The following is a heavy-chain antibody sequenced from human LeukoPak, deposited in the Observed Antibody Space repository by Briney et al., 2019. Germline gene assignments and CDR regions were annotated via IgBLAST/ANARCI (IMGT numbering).Heavy chain of an antibody. V-gene: IGHV1-69*02. CDR2: IIPILGIA. CDR1: GGTFSSYT. D-gene: IGHD3-22*01. Sequence: SVKVSCKASGGTFSSYTISWVRQAPGQGLEWMGRIIPILGIANYAQKFQGRVTITADKSTSTAYMELSSLRSEDTAVYYCARGSPMYYYDSSGYSRMTVPHAFDIWGQGTMVTVSS. J-gene: IGHJ3*02. CDR3: ARGSPMYYYDSSGYSRMTVPHAFDI.